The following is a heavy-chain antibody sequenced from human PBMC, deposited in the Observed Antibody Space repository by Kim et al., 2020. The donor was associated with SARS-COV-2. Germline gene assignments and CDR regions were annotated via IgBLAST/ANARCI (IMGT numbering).Heavy chain of an antibody. CDR1: GFTFSQYA. Sequence: GGSLRLSCAASGFTFSQYATHWVRQAPGQGLEWVALIGYDGSLKEYADSVRGRFTISRDNSKNTVNLQMTSLTTEDTAIYYCARRGPGRDTAMGCYFDYWGQGSLVTVSS. J-gene: IGHJ4*02. CDR3: ARRGPGRDTAMGCYFDY. CDR2: IGYDGSLK. D-gene: IGHD5-18*01. V-gene: IGHV3-30*04.